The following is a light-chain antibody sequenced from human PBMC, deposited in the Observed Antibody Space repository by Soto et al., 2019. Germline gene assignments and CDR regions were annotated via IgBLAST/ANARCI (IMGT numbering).Light chain of an antibody. V-gene: IGKV3-11*01. CDR1: QSISRW. CDR3: QQRSNWPPIT. Sequence: AQSPSILSASVGDRVTISCRSSQSISRWLAWYQQKPGQAPRLLIYDASTRATGIPARFSGSGSGTDFTLTISSLEPEDFAVYYCQQRSNWPPITFGQGTRLEI. CDR2: DAS. J-gene: IGKJ5*01.